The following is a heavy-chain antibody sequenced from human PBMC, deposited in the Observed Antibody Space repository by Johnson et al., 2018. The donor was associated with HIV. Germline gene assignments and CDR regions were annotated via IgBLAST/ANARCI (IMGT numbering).Heavy chain of an antibody. J-gene: IGHJ3*01. CDR3: AKDMGVAVAGHGFDL. Sequence: VQLVESGGGLVQPGGSLRLSCAASGFTFSSYWMSWVRQAPGKGLEWVANIKQDGSEKYYVDSVKGRFTISRDNAKNSLYLQMNGLRVEDTAVYYCAKDMGVAVAGHGFDLWGQGTMVTVSS. V-gene: IGHV3-7*01. CDR2: IKQDGSEK. CDR1: GFTFSSYW. D-gene: IGHD6-19*01.